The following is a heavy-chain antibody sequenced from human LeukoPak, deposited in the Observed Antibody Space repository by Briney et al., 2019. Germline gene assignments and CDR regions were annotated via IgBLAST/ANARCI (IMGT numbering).Heavy chain of an antibody. D-gene: IGHD6-13*01. CDR3: ARVQWGIAAAGTGFDY. CDR1: GFTFSSYSMN. CDR2: IYYSGST. J-gene: IGHJ4*02. V-gene: IGHV4-39*01. Sequence: RPGGSLRLSCAASGFTFSSYSMNWVRQPPGKGLEWIGSIYYSGSTYYNPSLKSRVTISVDTSKNQFSLKLSSVTAADTAVYYCARVQWGIAAAGTGFDYWGQGTLVTVSS.